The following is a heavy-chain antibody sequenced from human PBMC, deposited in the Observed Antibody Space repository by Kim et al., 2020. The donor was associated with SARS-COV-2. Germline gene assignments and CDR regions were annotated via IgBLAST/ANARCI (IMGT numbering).Heavy chain of an antibody. J-gene: IGHJ6*02. CDR2: ISTSSTMI. V-gene: IGHV3-48*04. CDR1: GFTFSSYS. CDR3: AREDMIRGVMLGMDV. Sequence: GGSLRLSCAASGFTFSSYSMNWVRQAPGKGLEWLSYISTSSTMIYYADSVKGRFTISRDNAKNSLYLQMNSLRAEDTAVYYCAREDMIRGVMLGMDVWGQGTTVTVSS. D-gene: IGHD3-10*01.